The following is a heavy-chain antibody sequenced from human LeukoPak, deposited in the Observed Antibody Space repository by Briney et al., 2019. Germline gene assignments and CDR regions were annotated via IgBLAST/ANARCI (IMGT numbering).Heavy chain of an antibody. CDR3: VKDLMGGSYVSVD. CDR1: GFAFSRYT. CDR2: ISGNGADT. J-gene: IGHJ4*02. D-gene: IGHD1-26*01. Sequence: PGGSLRLSCAASGFAFSRYTIQWVRQAPGKALEYVSAISGNGADTYYAKSVKGRFTISRDNSKNTLYLQMSSLRAEDTAVYYCVKDLMGGSYVSVDWGQGTLVTVSS. V-gene: IGHV3-64D*06.